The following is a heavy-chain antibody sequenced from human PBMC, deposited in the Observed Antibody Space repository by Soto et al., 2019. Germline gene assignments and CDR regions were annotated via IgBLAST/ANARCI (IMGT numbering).Heavy chain of an antibody. D-gene: IGHD2-15*01. J-gene: IGHJ5*02. V-gene: IGHV3-23*01. CDR1: GFTFSSYA. CDR2: SSGSGGST. Sequence: GGSLRLSCAASGFTFSSYAMSWVRQAPGKGLEWVSASSGSGGSTYYADSVKGRFTISRDNSKNTLYLQMNSLRAEDTAVYYCAKEPIVVVVAATSWFDPWGKRTLVTVSS. CDR3: AKEPIVVVVAATSWFDP.